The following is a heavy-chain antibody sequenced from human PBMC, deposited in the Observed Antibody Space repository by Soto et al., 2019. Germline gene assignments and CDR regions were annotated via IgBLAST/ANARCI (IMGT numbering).Heavy chain of an antibody. D-gene: IGHD3-10*01. Sequence: PGGSLRLSCRTSGFAFNSYVMHWVRQAPGKGLEWVAVVWYDGSNEKYADSVKGRFIISRDSSENTLYLQMNTLRVDDTADYYCAKQRAGYGSGSDTFYFDFWGQGTLVTVSS. CDR2: VWYDGSNE. V-gene: IGHV3-33*06. CDR1: GFAFNSYV. J-gene: IGHJ4*02. CDR3: AKQRAGYGSGSDTFYFDF.